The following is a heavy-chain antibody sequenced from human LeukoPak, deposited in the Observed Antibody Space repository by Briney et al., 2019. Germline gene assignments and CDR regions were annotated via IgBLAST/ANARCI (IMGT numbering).Heavy chain of an antibody. J-gene: IGHJ6*04. D-gene: IGHD3-16*01. Sequence: SETLSLTCTVSGGSISSGSYYWSWIRQPAGKGLEWIGRIYTSGSTNYNPSLKSRVTISVDTSKNQFSLKLSSVTAADTAVYYCARGRGDYVWGSYGSDVWGKGTTVTVSS. CDR3: ARGRGDYVWGSYGSDV. V-gene: IGHV4-61*02. CDR1: GGSISSGSYY. CDR2: IYTSGST.